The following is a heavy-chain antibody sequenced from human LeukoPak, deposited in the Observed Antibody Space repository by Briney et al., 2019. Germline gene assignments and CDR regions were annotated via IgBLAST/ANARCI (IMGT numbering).Heavy chain of an antibody. Sequence: GGSLRLSCTTSGFTFGDYTMSWFRQAPGKGLEWVGFIRTKAFGGTPEYAASVKGRFTISRDDSTSIAYLQMNSLKTEDTAVYYSSRGAAAGITGWFDPWGQGTLVTVSS. CDR3: SRGAAAGITGWFDP. D-gene: IGHD6-13*01. CDR1: GFTFGDYT. V-gene: IGHV3-49*03. CDR2: IRTKAFGGTP. J-gene: IGHJ5*02.